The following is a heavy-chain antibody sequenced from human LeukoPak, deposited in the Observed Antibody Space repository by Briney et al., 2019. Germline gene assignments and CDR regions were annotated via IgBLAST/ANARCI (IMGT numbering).Heavy chain of an antibody. Sequence: ASVKVSRKSSGYTFTGYFVHWVRQAPGQRLEWVGWINPNSGGTNYAQKFQGRVTMTRDTSVSTAYMELRRLTSDDTAVYYCARAHYSSSWYEWGQGTLVTVSS. CDR3: ARAHYSSSWYE. D-gene: IGHD6-13*01. CDR1: GYTFTGYF. CDR2: INPNSGGT. V-gene: IGHV1-2*02. J-gene: IGHJ4*02.